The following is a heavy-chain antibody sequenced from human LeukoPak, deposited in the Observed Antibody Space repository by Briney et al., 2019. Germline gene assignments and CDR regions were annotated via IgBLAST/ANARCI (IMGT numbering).Heavy chain of an antibody. V-gene: IGHV1-2*02. D-gene: IGHD3-3*01. J-gene: IGHJ3*02. CDR3: ARDLGVFGPKSRAFDI. CDR2: INPNSGGT. CDR1: AYTFTDDY. Sequence: EASVKVSCEASAYTFTDDYMHWVRQAPGQGLEWLGWINPNSGGTNYAQKFQGRVTMTRDTSISTAYMELSRLRSDDTAVYYCARDLGVFGPKSRAFDIWGQGTMVTVSS.